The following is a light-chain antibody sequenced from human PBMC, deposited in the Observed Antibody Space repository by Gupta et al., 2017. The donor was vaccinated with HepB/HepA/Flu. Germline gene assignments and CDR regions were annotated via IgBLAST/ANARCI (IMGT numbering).Light chain of an antibody. Sequence: EIVLTQSPSTVSLSPGESATLSCRASQSVSSYLAWYQQKLGQAPRLLIYDASNRANGIPARFSGSGSGTEFTLTISSREPEDFAVYYCQQRGNCPYTFGQGTKLEIK. J-gene: IGKJ2*01. CDR3: QQRGNCPYT. CDR1: QSVSSY. CDR2: DAS. V-gene: IGKV3-11*01.